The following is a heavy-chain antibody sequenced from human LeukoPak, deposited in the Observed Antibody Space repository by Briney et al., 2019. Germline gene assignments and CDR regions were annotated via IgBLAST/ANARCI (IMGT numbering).Heavy chain of an antibody. CDR1: GGSISSYY. Sequence: SETLSLTCTVSGGSISSYYWSWIRQPPGKGLEWIGYIYYSGSTNYNPSLKSRVTISVATSKNQFSLKLSSVTAADPAVYYCARDRAYYYGSGIGQPYYYYGMDVWGQGTTVTVYS. D-gene: IGHD3-10*01. CDR2: IYYSGST. CDR3: ARDRAYYYGSGIGQPYYYYGMDV. J-gene: IGHJ6*02. V-gene: IGHV4-59*01.